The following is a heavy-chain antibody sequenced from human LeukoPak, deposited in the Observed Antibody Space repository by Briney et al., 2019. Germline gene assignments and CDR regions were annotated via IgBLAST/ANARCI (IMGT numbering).Heavy chain of an antibody. CDR2: IWYDGSNK. CDR3: ARAVGYCSGGSCQGMDY. Sequence: PGGSLRLSCAASEFTFSSYGMHWVRQAPGKGLEWVAVIWYDGSNKYYADSVKGRFTISRDNSKNTLYLQMNSLRAEDTAVYYCARAVGYCSGGSCQGMDYWGQGTLVTVSS. J-gene: IGHJ4*02. V-gene: IGHV3-33*01. D-gene: IGHD2-15*01. CDR1: EFTFSSYG.